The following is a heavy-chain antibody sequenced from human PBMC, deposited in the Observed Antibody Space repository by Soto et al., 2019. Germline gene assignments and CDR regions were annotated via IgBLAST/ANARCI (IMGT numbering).Heavy chain of an antibody. J-gene: IGHJ4*02. CDR2: IQTKRDGEAT. Sequence: PGGYLGLGCAASGFTFTTAWMIWVRQAPGKGLEWVGHIQTKRDGEATNYAAPVKGRFSISRDDSTNTQSLHMSSLKSEDTAVYYCVTDIPPAASGEIHYWCTGTSAPVSS. CDR3: VTDIPPAASGEIHY. CDR1: GFTFTTAW. D-gene: IGHD2-15*01. V-gene: IGHV3-15*01.